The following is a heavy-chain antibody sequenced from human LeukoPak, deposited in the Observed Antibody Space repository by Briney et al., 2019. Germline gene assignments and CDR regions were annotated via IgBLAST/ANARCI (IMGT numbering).Heavy chain of an antibody. J-gene: IGHJ4*02. D-gene: IGHD6-13*01. CDR3: ARDVLAATGPF. Sequence: GGSLRLSCAASGFTFSSYSMNWVRQAPGKGLEWVSFISERSSNIYYADSVKGRFTISRDNPKNSVYLQMNSLRAEDTAVYYCARDVLAATGPFWGQGTLVTVSS. CDR1: GFTFSSYS. CDR2: ISERSSNI. V-gene: IGHV3-48*01.